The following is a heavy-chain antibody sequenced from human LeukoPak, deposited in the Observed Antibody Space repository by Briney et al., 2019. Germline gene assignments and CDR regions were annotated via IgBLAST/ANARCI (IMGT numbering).Heavy chain of an antibody. Sequence: ASVKVSCKASGYTFTSYGISWVRQAPGQGLEWMGWMNPNSGNTGYAQKFQGRVTMTEDTSTDTAYMELSSLRSEDTAVYYCAVGYCSSTSCVYYFDYWGQGTLVTVSS. V-gene: IGHV1-8*02. D-gene: IGHD2-2*01. CDR3: AVGYCSSTSCVYYFDY. CDR2: MNPNSGNT. J-gene: IGHJ4*02. CDR1: GYTFTSYG.